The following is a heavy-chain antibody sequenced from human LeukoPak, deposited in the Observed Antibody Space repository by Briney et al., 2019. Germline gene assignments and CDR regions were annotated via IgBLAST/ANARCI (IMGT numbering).Heavy chain of an antibody. CDR3: ARDPAFGDYVWGSYRRTFDY. D-gene: IGHD3-16*02. V-gene: IGHV1-18*01. J-gene: IGHJ4*02. Sequence: ASVKVSCTASGYTFTSYGINWVRQAPGQGLEWMGWISAYNGNTNYAQKLQGRVTMTTDTSTSTAYMELRSLRSDDTAVYYCARDPAFGDYVWGSYRRTFDYWGQGTLVTVSS. CDR2: ISAYNGNT. CDR1: GYTFTSYG.